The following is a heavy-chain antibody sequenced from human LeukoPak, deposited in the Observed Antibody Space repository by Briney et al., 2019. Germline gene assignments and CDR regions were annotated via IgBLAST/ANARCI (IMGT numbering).Heavy chain of an antibody. CDR2: IVVGSGNT. V-gene: IGHV1-58*01. D-gene: IGHD3-9*01. J-gene: IGHJ3*02. Sequence: ASVKVSCKASGFTFTSSAVQWVRQARGQRLEWIGWIVVGSGNTNYAQKFQERVTITRDMSTSTAYMELSSLGSEDTAVYYCAAAFYDILTGYGNAFDIWGQGTMVTVSS. CDR3: AAAFYDILTGYGNAFDI. CDR1: GFTFTSSA.